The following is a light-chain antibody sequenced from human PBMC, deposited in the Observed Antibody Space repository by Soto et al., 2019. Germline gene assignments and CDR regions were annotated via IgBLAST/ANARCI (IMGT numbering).Light chain of an antibody. CDR3: LQYNNWPPLT. Sequence: EIVMTQSPATLSVSPGEGATLSCRASQSVSSNLAWYQQKPGQAPRLLIYSASTRASGIPPRFSGSGSGTEFTLTISRLQSEDFAVYYCLQYNNWPPLTFGQGTKVEIK. J-gene: IGKJ1*01. CDR1: QSVSSN. V-gene: IGKV3-15*01. CDR2: SAS.